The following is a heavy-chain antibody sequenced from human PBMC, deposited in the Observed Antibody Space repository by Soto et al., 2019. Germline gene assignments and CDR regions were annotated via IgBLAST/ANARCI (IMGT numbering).Heavy chain of an antibody. D-gene: IGHD6-6*01. Sequence: QVPLVQSGAEVKKPGASVKVSCKASGYTFTNYGINWVRQAPGQGLEWLGWVSGYNGERRYAQRVQARVIMITDTFTTTAYMELRSLRSDDTAVYYCSRGTSIPASGDYWGQGTLVTVSS. CDR3: SRGTSIPASGDY. V-gene: IGHV1-18*01. CDR1: GYTFTNYG. CDR2: VSGYNGER. J-gene: IGHJ4*01.